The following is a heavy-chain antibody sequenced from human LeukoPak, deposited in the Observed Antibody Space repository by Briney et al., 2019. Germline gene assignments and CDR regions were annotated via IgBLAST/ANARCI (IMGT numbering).Heavy chain of an antibody. J-gene: IGHJ5*02. CDR3: ARVPPPVLAAAPYNWFDP. D-gene: IGHD6-13*01. Sequence: ASVKVSCKASGYTFTGYFVHWVRQAPGQGLQWMGWINPNTGGTNYAQKFQGRVTMTRDTSISTAYMELSRLRSDDTAVYYCARVPPPVLAAAPYNWFDPWGQGTLVTVSS. V-gene: IGHV1-2*02. CDR2: INPNTGGT. CDR1: GYTFTGYF.